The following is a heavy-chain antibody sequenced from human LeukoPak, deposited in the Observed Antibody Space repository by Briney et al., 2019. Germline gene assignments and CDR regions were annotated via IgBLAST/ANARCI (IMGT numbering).Heavy chain of an antibody. V-gene: IGHV3-21*01. D-gene: IGHD6-13*01. CDR2: ISSSSSYI. Sequence: GGALRLSCAASGFTFSSYSMNWVRQAPGKGLEWVSSISSSSSYIYYAYAVKGRFTISRNNAKNSLYLQMNSLRAEDTAVYYCARDRIAAAGTNVYWGQGTLVTVSS. CDR1: GFTFSSYS. CDR3: ARDRIAAAGTNVY. J-gene: IGHJ4*02.